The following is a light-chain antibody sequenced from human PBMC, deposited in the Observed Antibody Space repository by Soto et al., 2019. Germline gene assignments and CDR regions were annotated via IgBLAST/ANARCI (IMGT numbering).Light chain of an antibody. Sequence: QSALTQPRSVSGSPGQSVTISCTGTSSDVGYYNYVSWYQQHPGEAPKLMISDVSKRPSGVPDRFSGSKSGNTASLTISGLQAVDEADYYCCSYAGTYTFVFGGGTKLTVL. CDR3: CSYAGTYTFV. J-gene: IGLJ2*01. CDR2: DVS. V-gene: IGLV2-11*01. CDR1: SSDVGYYNY.